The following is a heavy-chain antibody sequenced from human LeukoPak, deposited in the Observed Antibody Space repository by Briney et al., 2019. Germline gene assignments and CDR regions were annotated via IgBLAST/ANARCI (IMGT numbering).Heavy chain of an antibody. J-gene: IGHJ5*02. Sequence: PSETLSLTCTVSGGSISSYYWSWIRQPPGKGLEWIGYIYTSGSTNYNPSLKSRVTISVDTSKNQFSLKLSSVTAADTAVYYCARQRDRTSGYHPWGVAGIVDWFDPWGQGTLVTVSS. CDR3: ARQRDRTSGYHPWGVAGIVDWFDP. CDR1: GGSISSYY. CDR2: IYTSGST. V-gene: IGHV4-4*09. D-gene: IGHD6-19*01.